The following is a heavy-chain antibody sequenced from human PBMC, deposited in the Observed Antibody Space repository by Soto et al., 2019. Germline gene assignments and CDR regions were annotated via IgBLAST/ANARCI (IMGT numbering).Heavy chain of an antibody. CDR2: IYHSGSI. V-gene: IGHV4-4*02. D-gene: IGHD3-10*01. Sequence: SETLSLTCTVSNASISSRKWWTWVSQTPGKGLEWIGEIYHSGSINHNPSLKSRVTMSVDKSKNQFSLKVTSVTAADTGVYYCASKFGELLADAFDIWGQGTVVTVSS. CDR3: ASKFGELLADAFDI. J-gene: IGHJ3*02. CDR1: NASISSRKW.